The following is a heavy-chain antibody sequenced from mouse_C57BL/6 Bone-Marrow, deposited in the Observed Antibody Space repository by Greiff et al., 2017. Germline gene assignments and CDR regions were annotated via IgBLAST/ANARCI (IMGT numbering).Heavy chain of an antibody. CDR2: IYPGDGDT. Sequence: QVQLQQSGPELVKPGASVKISCKASGYAFSSSWMNWVKQRPGKGLEWIGRIYPGDGDTNYNGKFKGKATLTADKSSSTAYMQLSSLTSEDSAVYFCARRRQLRPYAMDYWGQGTSVTVSS. V-gene: IGHV1-82*01. J-gene: IGHJ4*01. CDR1: GYAFSSSW. D-gene: IGHD3-2*02. CDR3: ARRRQLRPYAMDY.